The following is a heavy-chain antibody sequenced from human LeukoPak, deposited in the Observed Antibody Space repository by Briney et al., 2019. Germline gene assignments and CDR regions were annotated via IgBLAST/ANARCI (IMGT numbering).Heavy chain of an antibody. CDR1: GFTFSSYN. Sequence: GGSLRLSCAASGFTFSSYNMNWARQAPGKGLEWVSYISGGSTVIDYADSVRGRFTISRDNAKNSLYLQMNSLRGEDTAVYYCARTRGYSYGYSDDWGQGTLVTVSP. D-gene: IGHD5-18*01. J-gene: IGHJ4*02. V-gene: IGHV3-48*01. CDR2: ISGGSTVI. CDR3: ARTRGYSYGYSDD.